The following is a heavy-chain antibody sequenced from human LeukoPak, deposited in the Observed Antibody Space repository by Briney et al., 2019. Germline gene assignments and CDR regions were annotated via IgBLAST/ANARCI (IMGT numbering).Heavy chain of an antibody. CDR2: IYYSGST. V-gene: IGHV4-39*07. D-gene: IGHD3-10*01. CDR3: ARVPFYGSGSYWDY. Sequence: SETLSLTCTVSGGSISSSSYYWGWIRQPPGKGLEWIGSIYYSGSTYYNPSLKSRVTVSVDRSKNQFSLKLTSVTAADTAVYYCARVPFYGSGSYWDYWGQGTLVTVSS. CDR1: GGSISSSSYY. J-gene: IGHJ4*02.